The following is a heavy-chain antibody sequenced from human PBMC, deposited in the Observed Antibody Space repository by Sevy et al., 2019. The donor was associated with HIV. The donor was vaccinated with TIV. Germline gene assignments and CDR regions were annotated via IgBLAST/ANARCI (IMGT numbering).Heavy chain of an antibody. CDR1: GFTFSSYA. D-gene: IGHD1-26*01. J-gene: IGHJ4*02. CDR2: ISGSGGST. CDR3: AKEWIGSYEGDYFDY. Sequence: GGSLRLSCAASGFTFSSYAMSWVRQTPGKGLEWVSAISGSGGSTYYADSVKGRFTISRDNSKNTLYLQMNSLRAEDTAVYYCAKEWIGSYEGDYFDYWGQGTLVTVSS. V-gene: IGHV3-23*01.